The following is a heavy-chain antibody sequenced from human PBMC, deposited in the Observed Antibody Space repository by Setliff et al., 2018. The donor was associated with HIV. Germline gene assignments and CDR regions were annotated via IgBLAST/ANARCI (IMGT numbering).Heavy chain of an antibody. CDR1: GFTFTNYW. J-gene: IGHJ4*02. V-gene: IGHV3-74*01. CDR3: VRAPPNCEY. CDR2: IKSDGSVT. Sequence: GGSLRLSCAASGFTFTNYWMHWVRQSPGKGLVWVARIKSDGSVTGHADSVKGRFSISRDNAKNTLYLQMNSLTAEDSAVYFCVRAPPNCEYWGRGTLVTVSS.